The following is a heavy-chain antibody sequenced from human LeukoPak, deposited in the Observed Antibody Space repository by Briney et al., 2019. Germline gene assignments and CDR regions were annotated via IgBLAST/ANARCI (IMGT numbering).Heavy chain of an antibody. CDR2: IRRSGNTI. CDR3: ARVKYYYDSSGYYEYYFDY. Sequence: PGGSLRLACAASGFTFSDYYMSWIRQAPGKGLEWVSYIRRSGNTIYYADSVQGRFTISRDNAKNSLYLQMNSLRAEDTAVYFCARVKYYYDSSGYYEYYFDYWGQGTLVTVSS. J-gene: IGHJ4*02. V-gene: IGHV3-11*01. D-gene: IGHD3-22*01. CDR1: GFTFSDYY.